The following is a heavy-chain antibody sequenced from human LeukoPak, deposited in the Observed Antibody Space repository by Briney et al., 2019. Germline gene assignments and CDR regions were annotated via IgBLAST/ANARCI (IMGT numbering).Heavy chain of an antibody. V-gene: IGHV3-23*01. J-gene: IGHJ4*02. CDR3: AKVKVVGYSTFDY. Sequence: GGSLRLSCAASGFTFSNYAMSWVRQAPGKGLEWVSGFTRNDETTSYADSVKGRFTISRDNSRDTLYLQTNSLTAEDTAVYYCAKVKVVGYSTFDYWGQGTLVTVSP. CDR1: GFTFSNYA. CDR2: FTRNDETT. D-gene: IGHD3-22*01.